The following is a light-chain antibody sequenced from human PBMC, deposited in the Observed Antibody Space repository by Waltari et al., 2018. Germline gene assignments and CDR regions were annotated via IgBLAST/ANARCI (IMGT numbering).Light chain of an antibody. CDR3: LLSYSGNWV. CDR1: TGPVPSGHY. J-gene: IGLJ3*02. Sequence: QAVVTQEPSLTVTPGGTVPLTCGSSTGPVPSGHYPYWFQQKPGQAPRTLIYATTNKHTWTPARFSGALLGGKAALTLSGAQPEDEAEYFCLLSYSGNWVFGGGTKLTVL. V-gene: IGLV7-46*01. CDR2: ATT.